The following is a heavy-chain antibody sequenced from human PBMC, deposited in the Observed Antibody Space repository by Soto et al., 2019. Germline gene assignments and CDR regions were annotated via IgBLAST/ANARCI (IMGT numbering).Heavy chain of an antibody. CDR2: IYYSGST. J-gene: IGHJ6*02. D-gene: IGHD5-12*01. V-gene: IGHV4-30-4*01. CDR3: AGVRSGYDYRFGHYGMDV. CDR1: GGSISSGDYY. Sequence: QVQLQESGPGLVKPSQTLSLTCTVSGGSISSGDYYWSWIRQPPGKGLEWIGYIYYSGSTYYNPCLKNQVTISVDTFKNQFSLKLSSVTAADTAVYYCAGVRSGYDYRFGHYGMDVWGQGTTVTVSS.